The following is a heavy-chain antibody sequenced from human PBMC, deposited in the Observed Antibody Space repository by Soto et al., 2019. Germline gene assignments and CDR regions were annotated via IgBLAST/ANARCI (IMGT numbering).Heavy chain of an antibody. Sequence: ASETLSLTGPVSGGSVSGYDCSWIRQPAWKGLEWIGLIYSSGSTNYNPSLNSRLTMSVDTSNNQFSLKLSSLTVADTSVYFCARDNRLAVAGEWGFDFLGQRTLVTVSS. CDR3: ARDNRLAVAGEWGFDF. CDR2: IYSSGST. D-gene: IGHD6-19*01. V-gene: IGHV4-4*07. J-gene: IGHJ4*02. CDR1: GGSVSGYD.